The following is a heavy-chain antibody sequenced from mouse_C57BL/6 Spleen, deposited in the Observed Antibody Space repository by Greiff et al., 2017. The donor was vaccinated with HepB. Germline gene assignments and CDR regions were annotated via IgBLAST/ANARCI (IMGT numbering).Heavy chain of an antibody. J-gene: IGHJ3*01. CDR1: GYAFSSSW. CDR2: IYPGDGDT. V-gene: IGHV1-82*01. D-gene: IGHD4-1*01. Sequence: VQLQQSGPELVKPGASVKISCKASGYAFSSSWMNWVKQRPGKGLEWIGRIYPGDGDTNYNGKFKGKATLTADKSSSTAYMQLSSLTSEDSAVYVCAREGGNWDWFAYWGQGTLITVSA. CDR3: AREGGNWDWFAY.